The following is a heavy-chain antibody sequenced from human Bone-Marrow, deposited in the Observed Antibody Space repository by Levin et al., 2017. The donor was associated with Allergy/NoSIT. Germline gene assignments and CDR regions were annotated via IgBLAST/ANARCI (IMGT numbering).Heavy chain of an antibody. CDR1: GFTFSDYY. CDR2: ISSSSSYT. Sequence: KSGESLKISCAASGFTFSDYYMSWIRQAPGKGLEWVSYISSSSSYTNYADSVKGRFTISRDNAKNSLYLQMNSLRAEDTAVYYCATWDGSGSEVDYWGQGTLVTVSS. CDR3: ATWDGSGSEVDY. J-gene: IGHJ4*02. D-gene: IGHD3-10*01. V-gene: IGHV3-11*03.